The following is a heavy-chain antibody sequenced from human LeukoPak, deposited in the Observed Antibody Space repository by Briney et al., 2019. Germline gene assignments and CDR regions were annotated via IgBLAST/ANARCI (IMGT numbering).Heavy chain of an antibody. CDR1: GYTFTSYG. Sequence: ASVKVSCKASGYTFTSYGISWVRQAPGQGLEWMGWISAYNGNTNYAQKRQGRVTMTTDTSTSTAYMELRSLRSDDTAVYYCARDPMDEVVVNTGGFDYWGQGTLVTVSS. J-gene: IGHJ4*02. V-gene: IGHV1-18*01. CDR3: ARDPMDEVVVNTGGFDY. CDR2: ISAYNGNT. D-gene: IGHD3-22*01.